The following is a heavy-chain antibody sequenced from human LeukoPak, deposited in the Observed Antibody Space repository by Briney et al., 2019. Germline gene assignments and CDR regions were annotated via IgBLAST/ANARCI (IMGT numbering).Heavy chain of an antibody. Sequence: ASAKVSCKASGYTFTGHYMHWVRQAPGHGLEWMGWMNTNSGGTRFAQRFQGRVTMTRDTSISTAYLELSRLTFDDTAVYYCARPRTSGWIHDVYDIWGQGTLVTVPS. V-gene: IGHV1-2*02. CDR2: MNTNSGGT. J-gene: IGHJ3*02. CDR3: ARPRTSGWIHDVYDI. CDR1: GYTFTGHY. D-gene: IGHD6-19*01.